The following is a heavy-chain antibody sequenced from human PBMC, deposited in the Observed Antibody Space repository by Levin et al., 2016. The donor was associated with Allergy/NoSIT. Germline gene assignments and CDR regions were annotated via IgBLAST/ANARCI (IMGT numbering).Heavy chain of an antibody. D-gene: IGHD2-2*01. J-gene: IGHJ4*02. CDR2: ISAYNGNT. V-gene: IGHV1-18*01. Sequence: ASVKVSCKASGYTFTSYGISWVRQAPGQGLEWMGWISAYNGNTNYAQKLQGRVTMTTDTSTSTAYMELRSLRSDDTAVYYCARDAIVVVPAATLDYWGQGTLVTVSS. CDR3: ARDAIVVVPAATLDY. CDR1: GYTFTSYG.